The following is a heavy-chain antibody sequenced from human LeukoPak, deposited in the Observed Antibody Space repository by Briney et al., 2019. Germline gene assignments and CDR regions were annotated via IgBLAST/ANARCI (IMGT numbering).Heavy chain of an antibody. CDR2: INNSGGST. J-gene: IGHJ6*03. Sequence: GGSLRLSCAASGFTFSSYAMNWVRQAPGKGLAWVSGINNSGGSTFYADSVKGGFTISRDNSKNTLYLQMNRLTAEDTAVYYCTKGGRVSSKSITMIRGTRRYYYYMDVYGKGTNDTISS. CDR1: GFTFSSYA. CDR3: TKGGRVSSKSITMIRGTRRYYYYMDV. D-gene: IGHD3-10*01. V-gene: IGHV3-23*01.